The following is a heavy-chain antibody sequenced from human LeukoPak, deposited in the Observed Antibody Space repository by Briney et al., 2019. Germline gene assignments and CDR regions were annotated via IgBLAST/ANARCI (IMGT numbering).Heavy chain of an antibody. D-gene: IGHD3-22*01. V-gene: IGHV3-21*01. Sequence: TGGSLRLSCTASGFTFSDYAMTWVRQAPGKWLEWVSSISSGNGYIYYADSVRGRFTISRDNAKNSLYLQMNSLRAEDTAVYYCASLIPYYYDSSTYSPGDYWGQGTLVTVSS. CDR2: ISSGNGYI. CDR3: ASLIPYYYDSSTYSPGDY. J-gene: IGHJ4*02. CDR1: GFTFSDYA.